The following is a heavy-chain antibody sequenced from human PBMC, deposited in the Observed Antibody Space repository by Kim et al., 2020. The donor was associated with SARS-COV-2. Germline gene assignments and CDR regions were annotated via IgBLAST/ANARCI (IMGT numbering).Heavy chain of an antibody. V-gene: IGHV3-23*01. Sequence: TYYADSMKGRFTVSRDNSKNTVYLRMNSLRVEDTAVYYCAKDWVFSSGWYKWGQGTLVTVAA. J-gene: IGHJ1*01. CDR2: T. D-gene: IGHD6-19*01. CDR3: AKDWVFSSGWYK.